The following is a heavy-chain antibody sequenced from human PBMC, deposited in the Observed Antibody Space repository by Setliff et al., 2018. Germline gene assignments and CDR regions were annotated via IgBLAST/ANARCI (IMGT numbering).Heavy chain of an antibody. CDR3: ARKRSSSSWYGDYFDY. Sequence: SETLSLTCNVSGASVSSHYWDWIRQSAGKGLECLGRIYTDGSTKYNPSLNSRVTLLIDTSKNQFSLKLSSVTAADTAVYYCARKRSSSSWYGDYFDYWGQGTLVTVSS. D-gene: IGHD6-13*01. CDR1: GASVSSHY. J-gene: IGHJ4*02. V-gene: IGHV4-4*07. CDR2: IYTDGST.